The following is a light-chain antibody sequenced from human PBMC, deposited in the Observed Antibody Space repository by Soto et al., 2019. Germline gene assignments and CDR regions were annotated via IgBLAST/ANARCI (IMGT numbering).Light chain of an antibody. CDR2: GAS. CDR3: QHYNNWLGT. J-gene: IGKJ4*01. Sequence: EIVVTQSPAILSVSPGERVTLSCRASQNVVTNLAWYQQRLGQAPRLLIYGASARATGVPARFSGSGSGTEFFLTISSLQSEDFAVYYCQHYNNWLGTFGGGTNVEIK. CDR1: QNVVTN. V-gene: IGKV3-15*01.